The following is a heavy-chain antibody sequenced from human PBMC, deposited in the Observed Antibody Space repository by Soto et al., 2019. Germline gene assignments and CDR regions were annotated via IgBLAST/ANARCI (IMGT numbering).Heavy chain of an antibody. Sequence: SETLSLTCTVSGGSISSGGYYWSWIRQHPGKGLEWIGYIYYSGSTYYNPSLKSRVTISVDTSKNQFSLKLSSVTAADTAVYYCARTYSSSYYYFDYWGQGTLVTVSS. J-gene: IGHJ4*02. V-gene: IGHV4-31*03. CDR1: GGSISSGGYY. D-gene: IGHD6-13*01. CDR2: IYYSGST. CDR3: ARTYSSSYYYFDY.